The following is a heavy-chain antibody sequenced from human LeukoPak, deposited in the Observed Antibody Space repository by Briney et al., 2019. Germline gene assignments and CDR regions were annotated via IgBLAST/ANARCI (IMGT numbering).Heavy chain of an antibody. J-gene: IGHJ3*02. Sequence: SETLSLTCTVSDGSISSYYWSWIRQPPGKGLEWIGYIYYSGSTNYNPSLKSRVTISVDTSKNQFSLKLSSVTAADTAVYYCARGSSSWYDAFDIWGQGTMVTVSS. CDR3: ARGSSSWYDAFDI. D-gene: IGHD6-13*01. V-gene: IGHV4-59*01. CDR2: IYYSGST. CDR1: DGSISSYY.